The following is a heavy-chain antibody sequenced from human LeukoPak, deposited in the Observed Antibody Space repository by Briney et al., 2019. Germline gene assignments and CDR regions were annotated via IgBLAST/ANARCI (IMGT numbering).Heavy chain of an antibody. J-gene: IGHJ6*03. CDR3: ARHPLGIPYYYYMDV. Sequence: PSETLSLTYTVSGGSISSYYWSWIRQPPGKGLEWIGYIYTSGSTNYNPSLKSRVTISVDTSKNQFSLKLSSVTAADTAVYYCARHPLGIPYYYYMDVWGKGTTVTVSS. V-gene: IGHV4-4*09. CDR1: GGSISSYY. D-gene: IGHD7-27*01. CDR2: IYTSGST.